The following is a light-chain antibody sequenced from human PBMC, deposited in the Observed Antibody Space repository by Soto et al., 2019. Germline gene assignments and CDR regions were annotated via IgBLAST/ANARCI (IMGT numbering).Light chain of an antibody. Sequence: QSALTQPPSASGSPGQSVTISCTGTSSDVGGYNYVSWYQHHPGKAPKLVIYVVTKRPSGVPDRFSGSKSGNTASLSVSGLQAEDEADYYCSSYAGRYSWVFGGGTKVTVL. J-gene: IGLJ3*02. CDR3: SSYAGRYSWV. V-gene: IGLV2-8*01. CDR2: VVT. CDR1: SSDVGGYNY.